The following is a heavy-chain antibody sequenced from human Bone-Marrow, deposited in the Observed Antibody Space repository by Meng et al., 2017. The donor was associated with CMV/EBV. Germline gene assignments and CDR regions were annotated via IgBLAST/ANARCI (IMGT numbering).Heavy chain of an antibody. Sequence: SVKVSCKASGYTFSSYAISWVRQAPGQGLEWMGGIIPSFGTANYAQKFQGRVTITTDESTSTAYMELSSLRSEDTAVYYCARDGYCSSTSCYGWCDHWGQGTLVPVSS. CDR3: ARDGYCSSTSCYGWCDH. J-gene: IGHJ5*02. CDR2: IIPSFGTA. D-gene: IGHD2-2*01. V-gene: IGHV1-69*05. CDR1: GYTFSSYA.